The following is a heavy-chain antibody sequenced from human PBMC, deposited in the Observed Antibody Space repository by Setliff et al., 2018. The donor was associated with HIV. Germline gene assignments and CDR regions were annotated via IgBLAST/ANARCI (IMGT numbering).Heavy chain of an antibody. D-gene: IGHD6-19*01. Sequence: ASVKVSCKASGGTFSSFGINWIRQAPGQGLEWMGGNIPVFGKAEYAQRFQGRVKITADESTSTAYMEMSCLRSEDMAIYYCARSDSGWPHYQSHHMDVWGKGTTVTVSS. CDR2: NIPVFGKA. J-gene: IGHJ6*04. CDR3: ARSDSGWPHYQSHHMDV. V-gene: IGHV1-69*13. CDR1: GGTFSSFG.